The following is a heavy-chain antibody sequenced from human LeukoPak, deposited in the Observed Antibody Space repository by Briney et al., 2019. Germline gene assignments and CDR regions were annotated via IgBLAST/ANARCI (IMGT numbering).Heavy chain of an antibody. V-gene: IGHV3-23*01. D-gene: IGHD3-10*01. CDR1: GFTFSSYA. Sequence: PGGSLRLSCAASGFTFSSYAMSWVRQAPGKGLFWVSGISAGGGSTYYADSVKGRFTISRDNSRNTLYLQMNSLRAEDTAVYYCAKDRYSYGSGYGMDVWGQGTTVTVSS. CDR2: ISAGGGST. CDR3: AKDRYSYGSGYGMDV. J-gene: IGHJ6*02.